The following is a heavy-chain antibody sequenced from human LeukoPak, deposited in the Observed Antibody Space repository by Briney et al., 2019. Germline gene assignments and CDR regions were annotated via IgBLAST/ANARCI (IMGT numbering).Heavy chain of an antibody. J-gene: IGHJ6*02. CDR2: IYTSGST. V-gene: IGHV4-61*02. CDR1: GGSISSSSYY. CDR3: ARVSPSGVWDV. Sequence: SETLSLTCTVSGGSISSSSYYWSWIRQPAGKGLEWIGRIYTSGSTNYNPSLNSRVTISKDTSKNQFSLSLSSVTAADTAVYYCARVSPSGVWDVWGQGTTVTVSS. D-gene: IGHD3-10*01.